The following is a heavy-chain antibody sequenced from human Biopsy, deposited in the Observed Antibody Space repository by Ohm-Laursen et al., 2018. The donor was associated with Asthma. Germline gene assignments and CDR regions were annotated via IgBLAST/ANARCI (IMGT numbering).Heavy chain of an antibody. CDR2: IDQSGYT. CDR1: GGYLTGHY. Sequence: SETLSLTCTVYGGYLTGHYWNWIRQPPGKGLEWIGEIDQSGYTNYNPSLKSRVPISADKSKNQFHLNLSSVTAADTAVYFWARAAITGIRGWFDPWGQGTQVTVSS. V-gene: IGHV4-34*01. D-gene: IGHD1-20*01. J-gene: IGHJ5*02. CDR3: ARAAITGIRGWFDP.